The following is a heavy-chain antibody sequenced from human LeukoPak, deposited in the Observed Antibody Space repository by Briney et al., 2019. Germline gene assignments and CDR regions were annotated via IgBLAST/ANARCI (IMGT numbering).Heavy chain of an antibody. V-gene: IGHV3-30*02. CDR1: GFIFSTYG. CDR3: AKDNAYYYADY. D-gene: IGHD3-10*01. Sequence: GGSLRLSCAASGFIFSTYGMHWIRQAPGKGPEWVALIRNDGSNKYYADSVKGRFTISRDNSKNTLYLQMNSLRAEDTAVYYCAKDNAYYYADYWGQGTLVTVSS. CDR2: IRNDGSNK. J-gene: IGHJ4*02.